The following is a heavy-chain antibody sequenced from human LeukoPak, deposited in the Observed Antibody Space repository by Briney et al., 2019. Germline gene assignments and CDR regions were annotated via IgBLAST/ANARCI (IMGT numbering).Heavy chain of an antibody. V-gene: IGHV3-21*01. CDR2: IRSSSSYV. CDR3: ARAPQGYCSGGSCYVDY. CDR1: GFTFSSYS. J-gene: IGHJ4*02. D-gene: IGHD2-15*01. Sequence: GGSLRLSCAASGFTFSSYSMNWVRQAPGKGLEWVSSIRSSSSYVFYADSVKGRFTISRDNAKNSLYLQMNSLRAEDTAVFYCARAPQGYCSGGSCYVDYWGQGTLVTVSS.